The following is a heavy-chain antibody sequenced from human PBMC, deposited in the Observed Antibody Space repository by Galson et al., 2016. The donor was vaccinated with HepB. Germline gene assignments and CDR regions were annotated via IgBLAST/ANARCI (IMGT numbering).Heavy chain of an antibody. J-gene: IGHJ4*02. CDR3: TTSLVYYFDY. CDR1: GFTFSDYT. Sequence: SLRLSCAASGFTFSDYTINWVRQASGKGLEWVGRIRSNASNYATAYAASVKGRFTISRDDSKNTAYLQMNSLKTEDTAVYYCTTSLVYYFDYWGQGTQVTVSS. D-gene: IGHD2-21*01. CDR2: IRSNASNYAT. V-gene: IGHV3-73*01.